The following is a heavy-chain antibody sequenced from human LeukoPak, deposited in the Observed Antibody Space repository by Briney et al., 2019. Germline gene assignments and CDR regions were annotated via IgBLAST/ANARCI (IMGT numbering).Heavy chain of an antibody. Sequence: SQTLSLTCVISGDSVSSNSAAWNWIRQSPSRGLEWLGRTCYRSKWYNDYAVSVKSRITINPDTSKNQFSLQLNSVTPEDTAVYYCARGGSSGWLGSFDYWGQGTLVTVSS. D-gene: IGHD6-19*01. CDR2: TCYRSKWYN. CDR3: ARGGSSGWLGSFDY. V-gene: IGHV6-1*01. J-gene: IGHJ4*02. CDR1: GDSVSSNSAA.